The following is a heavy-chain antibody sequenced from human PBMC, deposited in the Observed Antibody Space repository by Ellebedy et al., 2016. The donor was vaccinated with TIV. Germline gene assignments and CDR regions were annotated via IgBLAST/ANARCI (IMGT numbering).Heavy chain of an antibody. CDR1: GLTFGSYV. J-gene: IGHJ4*02. Sequence: ETLSLTXAASGLTFGSYVMNWVRQAPGKGLEWVSAITGSGDSTYYADSVKGRFTISRDNSKNTLYLQMNGLRAEDTAVFYCAKGGYYNLDYWGPGILVTVSS. CDR3: AKGGYYNLDY. CDR2: ITGSGDST. D-gene: IGHD3-9*01. V-gene: IGHV3-23*01.